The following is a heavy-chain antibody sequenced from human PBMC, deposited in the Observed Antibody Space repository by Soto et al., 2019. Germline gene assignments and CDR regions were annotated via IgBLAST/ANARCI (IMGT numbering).Heavy chain of an antibody. CDR2: ISAYNGNT. Sequence: QVQLVQSGAEVKKPGASVKVSCKASGYTFTSYGISWVRQAPGQGLEWMGWISAYNGNTNYAQKLQGRITMTTDTSPSTAYMELRGLRADDPAVYYCAGSLPVGYGLQGESDWGQGTLVTVSS. CDR1: GYTFTSYG. CDR3: AGSLPVGYGLQGESD. J-gene: IGHJ4*02. V-gene: IGHV1-18*01. D-gene: IGHD5-18*01.